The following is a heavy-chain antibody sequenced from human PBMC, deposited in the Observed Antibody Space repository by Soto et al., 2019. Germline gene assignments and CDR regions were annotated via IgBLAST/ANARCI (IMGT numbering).Heavy chain of an antibody. Sequence: QVQLVESGGGVVQPGRSLRLSCAASGFTFRNYAMHWVRQAPGKGLECVAVISYDGSNKFYRDYVKGRFTISRDNSKNTLYLQINSLRYEDTAVYYCARGDREDIAVVVGVRPGEYGVDVWGQGITVTVSS. D-gene: IGHD2-15*01. CDR1: GFTFRNYA. CDR2: ISYDGSNK. V-gene: IGHV3-30-3*01. J-gene: IGHJ6*02. CDR3: ARGDREDIAVVVGVRPGEYGVDV.